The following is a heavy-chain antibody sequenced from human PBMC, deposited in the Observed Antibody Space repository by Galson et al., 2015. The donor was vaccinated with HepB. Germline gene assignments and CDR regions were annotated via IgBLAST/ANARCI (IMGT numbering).Heavy chain of an antibody. V-gene: IGHV3-21*01. D-gene: IGHD5-12*01. CDR1: GFTFSSYS. CDR2: ISSSSSYI. Sequence: SLRLSCAASGFTFSSYSMNWVRQAPGKGLEWVSSISSSSSYIYYADSVKGRFTISRDNAKNSLYLQMNSLRAEDTAVYYCARAPYSGWNLGGGYYYYYYYMDVWGKGTTVTVSS. J-gene: IGHJ6*03. CDR3: ARAPYSGWNLGGGYYYYYYYMDV.